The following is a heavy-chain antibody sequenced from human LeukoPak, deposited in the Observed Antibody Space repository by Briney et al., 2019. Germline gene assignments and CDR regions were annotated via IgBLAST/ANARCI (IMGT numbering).Heavy chain of an antibody. CDR1: GYSFASYW. V-gene: IGHV5-51*01. Sequence: GESLKISCKGSGYSFASYWIGWVRQMPGKGLEWMGIIQPGDSNTRYSPSFQDQVTISADKSISTAYLQWGSLKASDTAIYYCARHIGTAIRLYGMDVWGQGTTVTVSS. D-gene: IGHD5-18*01. CDR3: ARHIGTAIRLYGMDV. CDR2: IQPGDSNT. J-gene: IGHJ6*02.